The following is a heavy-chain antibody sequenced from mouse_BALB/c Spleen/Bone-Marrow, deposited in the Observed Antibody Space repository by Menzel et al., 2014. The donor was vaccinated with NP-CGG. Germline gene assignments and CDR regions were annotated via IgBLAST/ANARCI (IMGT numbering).Heavy chain of an antibody. CDR1: GYTFTSYW. CDR2: IYPSDSYT. CDR3: TRSGYGSSSLDY. V-gene: IGHV1-69*02. Sequence: VQLQQSGAVLVRPGASVRLSCKASGYTFTSYWINWVKQRPGQGLEWIGNIYPSDSYTNYNQKFKDKATLTVDKSSSTAYMQLSSPTSEDSAVYYCTRSGYGSSSLDYWGQGTTLTVSS. J-gene: IGHJ2*01. D-gene: IGHD1-1*01.